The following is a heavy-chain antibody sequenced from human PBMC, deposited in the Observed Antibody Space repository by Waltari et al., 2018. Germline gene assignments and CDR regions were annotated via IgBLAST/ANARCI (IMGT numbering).Heavy chain of an antibody. D-gene: IGHD5-12*01. CDR3: ARTMATGAFDI. J-gene: IGHJ3*02. Sequence: QVQLQESVPGLVKPSETLSLTCTVSGGSISTYYLCWIRQPPGKGLEWIGYIYYSGSTNYNPSLKSRVTISVDTSKNQFSLKLSSVTAADTAVYYCARTMATGAFDIWGQGTMVTVSS. V-gene: IGHV4-59*01. CDR2: IYYSGST. CDR1: GGSISTYY.